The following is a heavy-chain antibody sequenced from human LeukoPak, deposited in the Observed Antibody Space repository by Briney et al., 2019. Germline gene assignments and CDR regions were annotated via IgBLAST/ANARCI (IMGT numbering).Heavy chain of an antibody. CDR3: AREEDCSGGSCHLD. J-gene: IGHJ4*02. D-gene: IGHD2-15*01. Sequence: SETLSLTCAVSGYSISSGYYWGWNRQPPGKGLEWIGSIYHSGSTYYNPSFKSRVTISVDTSKNQFSLKLSSVTAADTAVYYCAREEDCSGGSCHLDWGQGTLVTVSS. CDR1: GYSISSGYY. CDR2: IYHSGST. V-gene: IGHV4-38-2*02.